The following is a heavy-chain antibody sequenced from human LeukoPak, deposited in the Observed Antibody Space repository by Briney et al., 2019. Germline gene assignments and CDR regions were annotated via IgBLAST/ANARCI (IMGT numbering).Heavy chain of an antibody. CDR2: IYNGRST. CDR3: PSRLLNMDV. CDR1: GFTVSSND. V-gene: IGHV3-66*01. J-gene: IGHJ6*02. Sequence: GGPLRLSCAASGFTVSSNDMSCVRQAPLKGLECVSVIYNGRSTYYAASVQGRFTISRANSKNPVYLQMTSLGAEDPAVYYCPSRLLNMDVWGQGTTVTVSS.